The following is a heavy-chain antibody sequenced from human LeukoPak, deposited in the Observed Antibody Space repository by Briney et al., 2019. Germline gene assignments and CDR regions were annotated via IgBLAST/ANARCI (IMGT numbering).Heavy chain of an antibody. CDR2: TYYRSKWYN. D-gene: IGHD6-19*01. CDR3: ARYTGWYKFDF. V-gene: IGHV6-1*01. J-gene: IGHJ4*02. CDR1: VDSVSSNSAA. Sequence: SQTLSLTCAISVDSVSSNSAAWTWIRQSPSRGLEWLGRTYYRSKWYNDYAVSVKSRITFNPDTSTTQFSLQLNSVTPEDTAVYYCARYTGWYKFDFWGQGTLVTASS.